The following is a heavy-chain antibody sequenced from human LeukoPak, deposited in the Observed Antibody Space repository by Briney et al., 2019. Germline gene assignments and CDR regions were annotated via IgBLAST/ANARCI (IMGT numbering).Heavy chain of an antibody. CDR1: GGSISSGSYY. D-gene: IGHD5-24*01. V-gene: IGHV4-61*02. J-gene: IGHJ4*02. CDR3: ARESEMATMASFDY. Sequence: PSQTLSLTCTVSGGSISSGSYYWSWIRQPAGKGLEWIGRIYTSGSTNYNPSLKSRVTMSVDTSKNQFSLKLSSVTAADTAVYYCARESEMATMASFDYWGQGTLVTVSS. CDR2: IYTSGST.